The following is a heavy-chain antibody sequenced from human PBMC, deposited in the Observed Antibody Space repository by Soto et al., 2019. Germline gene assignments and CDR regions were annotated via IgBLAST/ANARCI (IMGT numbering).Heavy chain of an antibody. D-gene: IGHD2-2*01. J-gene: IGHJ4*02. CDR2: IYQSGKT. CDR1: GLPVSCGYY. Sequence: SETLSLTCGVSGLPVSCGYYWGWMRQPPGKGLEWLGSIYQSGKTYYNPSLKSRLTLSMDTSRNEFSLRLRSVTAADTAVYFCARLYCSSVFCYNDYWGQGYLVTVSS. V-gene: IGHV4-38-2*01. CDR3: ARLYCSSVFCYNDY.